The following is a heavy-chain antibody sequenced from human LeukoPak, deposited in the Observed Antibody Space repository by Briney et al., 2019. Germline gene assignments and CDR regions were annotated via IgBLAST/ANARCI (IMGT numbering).Heavy chain of an antibody. CDR1: GGSFSGYY. CDR3: ARALDWNRPFDY. Sequence: SETLSLTCAVYGGSFSGYYWSWIRQPPGKGLEWIGEINHSGSTNYNPSLKSRVTISVDTSKNQFSLKLSSVTAADTAVYYCARALDWNRPFDYWGQGTLVTVSS. CDR2: INHSGST. V-gene: IGHV4-34*01. D-gene: IGHD1-1*01. J-gene: IGHJ4*02.